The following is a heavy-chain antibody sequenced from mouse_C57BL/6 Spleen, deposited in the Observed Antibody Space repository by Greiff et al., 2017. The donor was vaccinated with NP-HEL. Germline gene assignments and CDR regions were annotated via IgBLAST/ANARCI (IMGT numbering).Heavy chain of an antibody. CDR2: INPNNGGT. Sequence: EVQLQESGPELVKPGASVKMSCKASGYTFTDYNMHWVKQSHGKSLEWIGYINPNNGGTSYNQKFKGKATLTVNKSSSTAYMELRSLTSEDSAVYYCAREEGQLRLHFDYWGQGTTLTVSS. D-gene: IGHD3-2*02. CDR1: GYTFTDYN. V-gene: IGHV1-22*01. CDR3: AREEGQLRLHFDY. J-gene: IGHJ2*01.